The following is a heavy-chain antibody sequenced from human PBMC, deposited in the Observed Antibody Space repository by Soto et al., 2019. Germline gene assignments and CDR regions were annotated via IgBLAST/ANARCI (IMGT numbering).Heavy chain of an antibody. CDR2: IIPILGVA. CDR3: ARDCSGGSCYSGHWFDP. D-gene: IGHD2-15*01. Sequence: QVQLVQSGAEVKKPGSSVKVSCKASGGTFSSYTISWVRQAPGQGLEWMGRIIPILGVANYAQKFQGRVTITANKFTSTAYMELSSLRSEDTAVYYCARDCSGGSCYSGHWFDPWGQGTLVTVSS. CDR1: GGTFSSYT. J-gene: IGHJ5*02. V-gene: IGHV1-69*08.